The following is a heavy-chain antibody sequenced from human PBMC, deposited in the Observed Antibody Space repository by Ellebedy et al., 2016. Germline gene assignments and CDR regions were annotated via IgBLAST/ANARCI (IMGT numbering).Heavy chain of an antibody. Sequence: GESLKISCEASGFSFSNYGMHWVRQAPGKGLEWVAVISSDGSKKYYVDSVKGRFSISRDKSKNTLYLEMNNLRIEDTALYYCAKDQVGATVYYYGMDVWGQGTSVTVSS. CDR2: ISSDGSKK. D-gene: IGHD1-26*01. CDR1: GFSFSNYG. CDR3: AKDQVGATVYYYGMDV. J-gene: IGHJ6*02. V-gene: IGHV3-30*18.